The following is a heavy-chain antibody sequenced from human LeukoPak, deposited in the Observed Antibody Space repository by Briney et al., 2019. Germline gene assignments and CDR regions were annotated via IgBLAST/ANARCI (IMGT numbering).Heavy chain of an antibody. J-gene: IGHJ4*02. V-gene: IGHV1-8*01. CDR2: MNPNSGNT. Sequence: ASVKVSCKASGYTFTSYDINWVRQATGQGLERMGWMNPNSGNTGYAQKCQGRVTMTRNTSISTAYMELSSLRSEDTAVYYCARGHQLELEDYWGQGTLVTVSS. CDR3: ARGHQLELEDY. CDR1: GYTFTSYD. D-gene: IGHD1-7*01.